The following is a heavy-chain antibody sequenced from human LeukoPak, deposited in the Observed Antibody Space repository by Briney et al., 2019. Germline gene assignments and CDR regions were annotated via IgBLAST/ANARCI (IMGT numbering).Heavy chain of an antibody. CDR1: GFTFRTYA. D-gene: IGHD3-3*01. Sequence: GGSLRLSCAASGFTFRTYARSWVRQAPGKGLEWVSDISGTGSTYYGDSVKGRFTISRDNSKNTLYLQMNSLRVEDSAVYFCAKQYYDIWSGYYQGNWFDTWGQGILVTVSS. CDR2: ISGTGST. J-gene: IGHJ5*02. V-gene: IGHV3-23*01. CDR3: AKQYYDIWSGYYQGNWFDT.